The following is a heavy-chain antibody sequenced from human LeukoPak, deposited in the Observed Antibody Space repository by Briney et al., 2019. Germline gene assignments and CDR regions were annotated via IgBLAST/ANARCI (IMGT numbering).Heavy chain of an antibody. CDR1: GYNFSNYW. CDR2: IYPGDSDT. CDR3: ARRSGTDFYFDY. D-gene: IGHD1-26*01. V-gene: IGHV5-51*01. Sequence: GESLKISCKVSGYNFSNYWIGWVRQMPGKGLEWMGIIYPGDSDTTYSPSFQGQVTISADKSISTAYLQWSSLKASDTAMYYCARRSGTDFYFDYWGQGTLVTVSS. J-gene: IGHJ4*02.